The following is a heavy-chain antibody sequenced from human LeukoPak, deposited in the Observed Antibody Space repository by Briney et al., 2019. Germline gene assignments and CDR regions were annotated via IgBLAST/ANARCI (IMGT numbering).Heavy chain of an antibody. Sequence: ASVTVSCTASGGTFRSYRLNWVRQAPGQGLEWMGGFIPILGTAKYAQKLQGRVTITADESTSTGYMELSSLRYEDTAVYYCARGLYCSSSTSCYDYGMDVWGQGTTVTVSS. J-gene: IGHJ6*02. D-gene: IGHD2-2*01. CDR3: ARGLYCSSSTSCYDYGMDV. CDR2: FIPILGTA. V-gene: IGHV1-69*13. CDR1: GGTFRSYR.